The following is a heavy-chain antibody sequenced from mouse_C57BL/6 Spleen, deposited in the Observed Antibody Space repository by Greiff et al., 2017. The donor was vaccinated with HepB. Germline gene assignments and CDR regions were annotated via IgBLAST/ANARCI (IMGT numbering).Heavy chain of an antibody. CDR1: GFSLTSYA. J-gene: IGHJ2*01. CDR2: IWTGGGT. D-gene: IGHD2-5*01. CDR3: ARSYSNYEVYFDY. Sequence: VKLEESGPGLVAPSQSLSITCTVSGFSLTSYAISWVRQPPGKGLEWLGVIWTGGGTNYNSALKSRLSISKDNSKSQVFLKMNSLQTDDTARYYCARSYSNYEVYFDYWGQGTTLTVSS. V-gene: IGHV2-9-1*01.